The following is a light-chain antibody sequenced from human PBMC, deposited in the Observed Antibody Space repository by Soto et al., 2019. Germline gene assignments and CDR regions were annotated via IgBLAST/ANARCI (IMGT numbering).Light chain of an antibody. CDR1: SSDVGDYTS. J-gene: IGLJ1*01. CDR2: EVS. V-gene: IGLV2-14*01. CDR3: TSYTSTTTIYV. Sequence: QSVLTQPASVSGSPGQSISISCTGPSSDVGDYTSVSWFQQHPGKAPKLMIYEVSNRPSGVSNRFSGSKSANTASLTISGLQAEDEADYYCTSYTSTTTIYVFGNGTKLTV.